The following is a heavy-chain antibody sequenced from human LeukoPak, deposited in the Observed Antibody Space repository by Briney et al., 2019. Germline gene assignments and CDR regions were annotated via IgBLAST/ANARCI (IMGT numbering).Heavy chain of an antibody. CDR3: ARELQLTTYDAFDI. V-gene: IGHV3-7*01. CDR1: GFTFSSYW. D-gene: IGHD1/OR15-1a*01. J-gene: IGHJ3*02. CDR2: IKQDGSEK. Sequence: PGGSLRLSCAASGFTFSSYWMSWVRQAPGKGLEWVANIKQDGSEKYYVDSVKGRFTISRDNAKNSLYLQMNSLRAEDTAVYYCARELQLTTYDAFDIWGQGTMVTVSS.